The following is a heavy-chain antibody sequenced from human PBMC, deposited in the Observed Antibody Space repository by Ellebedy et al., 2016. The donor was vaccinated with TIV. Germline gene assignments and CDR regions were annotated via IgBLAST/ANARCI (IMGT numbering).Heavy chain of an antibody. Sequence: GESLKISCVASGFTFNSYAMAWVRQAPGKGLEWVSFITGTGGNAYYADSVKGRFTISRDNSKDTVYLQMNSLRAEDTALYYCATSAVGHSHGYYFDYWGQGTLVTVSA. CDR2: ITGTGGNA. D-gene: IGHD3-22*01. J-gene: IGHJ4*02. V-gene: IGHV3-23*01. CDR1: GFTFNSYA. CDR3: ATSAVGHSHGYYFDY.